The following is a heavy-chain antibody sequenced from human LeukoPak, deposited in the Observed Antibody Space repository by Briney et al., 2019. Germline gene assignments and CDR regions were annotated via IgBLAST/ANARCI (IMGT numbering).Heavy chain of an antibody. D-gene: IGHD3-16*01. Sequence: GGSLRLSCAASGFTFSSYGMSWVRQAPGKGLEWVSAISGSGGSTYYADSVKGRFTISRDNFKKILYLQMNTLRAEDTAVYYCAKGNDNVWGMTNWLDPWGQGTLVTVSS. CDR3: AKGNDNVWGMTNWLDP. V-gene: IGHV3-23*01. CDR1: GFTFSSYG. J-gene: IGHJ5*02. CDR2: ISGSGGST.